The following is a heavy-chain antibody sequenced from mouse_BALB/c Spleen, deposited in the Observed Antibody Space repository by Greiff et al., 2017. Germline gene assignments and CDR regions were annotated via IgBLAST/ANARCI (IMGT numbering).Heavy chain of an antibody. V-gene: IGHV1S137*01. D-gene: IGHD3-3*01. CDR3: ASEGLYYAMDY. Sequence: VQLQESGAELVRPGVSVKISCKGSGYTFTDYAMHWVKQSHAKSLEWIGVISTYYGDASYNQKFKGKATMTVDKSSSTAYMELARLTSEDSAIYYCASEGLYYAMDYWGQGTSVTVSS. J-gene: IGHJ4*01. CDR2: ISTYYGDA. CDR1: GYTFTDYA.